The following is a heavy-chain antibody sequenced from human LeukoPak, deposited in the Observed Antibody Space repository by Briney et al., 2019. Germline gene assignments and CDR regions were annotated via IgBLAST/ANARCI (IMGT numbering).Heavy chain of an antibody. CDR1: GYTLTELS. V-gene: IGHV1-24*01. CDR3: ATAPPTTVVTPTEYFQH. D-gene: IGHD4-23*01. CDR2: FDPEDGET. Sequence: ASVKVSCKVSGYTLTELSMHWVRQAPGKGLEWMGGFDPEDGETIYAQKFQGRVTMTEDTSTDTAYMELSSLRSEDTAVYYCATAPPTTVVTPTEYFQHWGQGTPVTASS. J-gene: IGHJ1*01.